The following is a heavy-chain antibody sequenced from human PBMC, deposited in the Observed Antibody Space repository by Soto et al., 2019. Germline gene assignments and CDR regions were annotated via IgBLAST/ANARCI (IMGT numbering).Heavy chain of an antibody. CDR2: IKSKTDGGTT. CDR3: TTYCSCHPDLQATTEFEY. V-gene: IGHV3-15*01. D-gene: IGHD2-15*01. Sequence: PGGSLRLSGAASGFTSSNAWMSWVHQAPGKGLEWVGRIKSKTDGGTTDYAAPVKGRFTISRDDSKNTLYLQMNSLKTEDTAVYYCTTYCSCHPDLQATTEFEYWGQGPLVAVPS. J-gene: IGHJ4*02. CDR1: GFTSSNAW.